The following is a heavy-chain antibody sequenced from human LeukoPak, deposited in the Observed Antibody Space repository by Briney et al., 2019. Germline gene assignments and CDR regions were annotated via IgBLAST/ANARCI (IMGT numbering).Heavy chain of an antibody. CDR1: GGSISSGGYY. CDR2: IYYSGST. CDR3: ARAKTSYGDCLDY. Sequence: SETLSLTCTVSGGSISSGGYYWSWLRQHPGKGLEWIGYIYYSGSTYYNPSLKSRVTISVDTSKNQFSLKLSSVTAADTAVYYCARAKTSYGDCLDYWGQGTLVTVSS. D-gene: IGHD4-17*01. V-gene: IGHV4-31*03. J-gene: IGHJ4*02.